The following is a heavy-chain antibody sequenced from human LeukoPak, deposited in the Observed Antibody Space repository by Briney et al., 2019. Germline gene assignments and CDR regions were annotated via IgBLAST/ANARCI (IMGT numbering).Heavy chain of an antibody. Sequence: GGSLRLSCAASGFTVSSNYMSWVRQAPGKGLEWVSVIYSGGNTYYPASVKGRFTLSRDNSKNTLYLQMNSLRAEDTAVYYCARLERYGYWGQGTLVTVSS. CDR1: GFTVSSNY. V-gene: IGHV3-53*01. D-gene: IGHD5-24*01. CDR3: ARLERYGY. J-gene: IGHJ4*02. CDR2: IYSGGNT.